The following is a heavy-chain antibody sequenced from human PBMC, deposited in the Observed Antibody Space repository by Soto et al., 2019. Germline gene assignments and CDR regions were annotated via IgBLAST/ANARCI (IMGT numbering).Heavy chain of an antibody. V-gene: IGHV4-31*03. J-gene: IGHJ5*02. CDR2: IYYSGST. CDR1: GGSISSGGYY. D-gene: IGHD1-26*01. Sequence: QVQLQESGPGLLKPSQTLSLTCTVSGGSISSGGYYWSWIRQHPGKGLEWIGYIYYSGSTYYNPSLWSRVTKSVDTSKNQFSLKLNSVTAADTAVYYCARDRGRELANWFDPWGQGTLVTVSS. CDR3: ARDRGRELANWFDP.